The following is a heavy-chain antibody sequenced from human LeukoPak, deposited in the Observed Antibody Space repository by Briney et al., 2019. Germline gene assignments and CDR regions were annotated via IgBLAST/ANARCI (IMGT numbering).Heavy chain of an antibody. Sequence: PGGSLRLSCAASGFTFSSYEMNWVRQAPGKGLEWVSYISSSGRTIHYADSVEGRFTISKDNAKNSLYLQMNSLRAEDTAVYYCATWRIQKIDYWGQGTLVTVSS. D-gene: IGHD5-18*01. CDR2: ISSSGRTI. CDR1: GFTFSSYE. J-gene: IGHJ4*02. V-gene: IGHV3-48*03. CDR3: ATWRIQKIDY.